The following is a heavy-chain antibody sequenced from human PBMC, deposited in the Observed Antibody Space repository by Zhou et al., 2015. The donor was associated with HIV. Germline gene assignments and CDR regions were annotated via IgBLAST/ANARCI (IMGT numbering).Heavy chain of an antibody. CDR2: IIPIFGTA. CDR1: GGTFSSYA. J-gene: IGHJ6*02. CDR3: ARDMIAARSRAYYYGMDV. Sequence: QVQLVQSGAEVKKPGSSVKVSCKASGGTFSSYAISWVRQAPGQGLEWMGGIIPIFGTANYAQKFQGRVTITADKSTSTAYMELSSLRSEDTAVYYCARDMIAARSRAYYYGMDVWGQGTTVTVSS. V-gene: IGHV1-69*06. D-gene: IGHD6-6*01.